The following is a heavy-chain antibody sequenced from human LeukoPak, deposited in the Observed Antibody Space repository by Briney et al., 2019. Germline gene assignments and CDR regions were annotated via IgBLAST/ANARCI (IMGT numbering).Heavy chain of an antibody. J-gene: IGHJ4*02. V-gene: IGHV5-51*01. CDR2: IYPDVSDT. Sequence: GESLKISGKGLGYSFSSYSIGWVRQMPGKGLEWMGIIYPDVSDTRYSPSFQGQVTISADKSFSTAYLQWSSLTASDTAMYYCARQYYDFWSGYPRQTYYFDYWGQGTLVTVSS. CDR1: GYSFSSYS. CDR3: ARQYYDFWSGYPRQTYYFDY. D-gene: IGHD3-3*01.